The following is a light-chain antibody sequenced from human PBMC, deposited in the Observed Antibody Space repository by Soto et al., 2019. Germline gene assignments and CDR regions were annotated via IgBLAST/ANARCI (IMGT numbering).Light chain of an antibody. J-gene: IGKJ2*01. CDR3: QQRTNWPPKYT. Sequence: EIVLTQSPATQSLSPGERATLSCRASQSVSSYLAWYQQKPGQAPRLLIYDASNRATGIPARFSGSGSGTDFTLTISSLEPEDFSFYYCQQRTNWPPKYTFGQGTKLEIK. CDR1: QSVSSY. CDR2: DAS. V-gene: IGKV3-11*01.